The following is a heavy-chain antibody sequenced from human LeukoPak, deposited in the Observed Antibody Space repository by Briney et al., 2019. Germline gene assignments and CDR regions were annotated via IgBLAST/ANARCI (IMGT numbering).Heavy chain of an antibody. V-gene: IGHV4-39*01. Sequence: PSETLSLTCTVSGGSISSGDYYWSWIRQPPGKGLEWIGSIYYSGTTYYNPSLASRVTIFVDTSKNQFSLRLSSVTAADTAVYYCARRDQAIDYWGQGTLVTVSS. J-gene: IGHJ4*02. CDR1: GGSISSGDYY. D-gene: IGHD5-24*01. CDR2: IYYSGTT. CDR3: ARRDQAIDY.